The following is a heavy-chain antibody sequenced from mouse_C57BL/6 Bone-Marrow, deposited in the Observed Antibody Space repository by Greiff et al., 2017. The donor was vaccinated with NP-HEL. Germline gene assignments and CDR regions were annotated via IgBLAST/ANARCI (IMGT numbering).Heavy chain of an antibody. Sequence: QQSCQASGYTFTSYWMHWVKQRPGRGLEWIGRIDPNSGGTKFNEKFKTKATLTVDKPSSTAYMQLSSLTSEDSAVYYCARYYYGSRGWYFDVWGTGTTVTVSS. D-gene: IGHD1-1*01. CDR2: IDPNSGGT. J-gene: IGHJ1*03. V-gene: IGHV1-72*01. CDR1: GYTFTSYW. CDR3: ARYYYGSRGWYFDV.